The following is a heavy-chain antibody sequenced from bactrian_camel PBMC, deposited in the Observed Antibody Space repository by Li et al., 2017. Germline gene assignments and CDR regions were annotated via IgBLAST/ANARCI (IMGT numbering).Heavy chain of an antibody. D-gene: IGHD3*01. CDR1: GHLDSRFC. CDR3: AATYACYSYSWLGSAYEY. J-gene: IGHJ4*01. Sequence: HVQLVESGGGSVQVGGSLRLSCVASGHLDSRFCLGWFRQAPGKEREAVAAIGSDGDANYADSVQGRFTITQDNTGNTVYLQMSALTPEDTATYFCAATYACYSYSWLGSAYEYWGRGTQVTVS. CDR2: IGSDGDA. V-gene: IGHV3S53*01.